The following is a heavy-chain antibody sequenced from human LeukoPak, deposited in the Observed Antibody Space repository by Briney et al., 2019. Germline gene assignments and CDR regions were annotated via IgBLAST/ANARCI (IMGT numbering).Heavy chain of an antibody. V-gene: IGHV1-18*01. CDR1: GFTLKHYR. D-gene: IGHD3-10*01. Sequence: ASVKLSCNSSGFTLKHYRITWVRQAPRQELTWMGWISAYYDNTQYAEKFEGRVAMTRDTSTSTAFMELRSLTADDTAVYYCARVVTGSHYYFDFWGRGTLVTVSP. J-gene: IGHJ4*02. CDR3: ARVVTGSHYYFDF. CDR2: ISAYYDNT.